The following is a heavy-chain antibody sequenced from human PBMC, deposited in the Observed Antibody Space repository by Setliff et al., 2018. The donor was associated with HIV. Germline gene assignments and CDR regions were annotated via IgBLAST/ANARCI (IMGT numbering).Heavy chain of an antibody. V-gene: IGHV3-7*01. J-gene: IGHJ4*02. CDR3: ARWGSGSYERVFDY. D-gene: IGHD1-26*01. Sequence: GGSLRLSCVASGLPFYNYWMSWVRQAPGKGLESVANVKQDGTETLYVDSVKGRFTISRDNANNLVYLQMNSLRVEDTAVYFCARWGSGSYERVFDYWGQGMLVTSPQ. CDR2: VKQDGTET. CDR1: GLPFYNYW.